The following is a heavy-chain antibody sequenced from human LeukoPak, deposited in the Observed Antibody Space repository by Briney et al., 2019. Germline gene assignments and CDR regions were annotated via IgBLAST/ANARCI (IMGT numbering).Heavy chain of an antibody. CDR1: GGTFSSYA. CDR2: IIPIFGTA. J-gene: IGHJ5*02. D-gene: IGHD3-3*01. CDR3: ARDLADFWSGYLLDP. V-gene: IGHV1-69*13. Sequence: SVKVSCKASGGTFSSYAISWVRQAPGQGLEWMGGIIPIFGTANYAQKFQGRVTITADESTSTAYMELSSQRSEDTAVYYCARDLADFWSGYLLDPWGQGTLVTVSS.